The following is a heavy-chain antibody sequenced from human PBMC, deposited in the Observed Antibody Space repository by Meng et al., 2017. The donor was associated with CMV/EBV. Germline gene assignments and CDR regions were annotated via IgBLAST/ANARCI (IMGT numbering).Heavy chain of an antibody. CDR3: AGSRPGGGACDY. V-gene: IGHV4-4*07. Sequence: QVQIQESGPGLVKPLGTLSLTCICSGASNKNYNWNWGRQPAGQGLEWIGLIQVIGHTVYNPSLKSRVTVSLDASKSQFSLTLNSVTAADTATYYCAGSRPGGGACDYWGQGILVTVSS. CDR2: IQVIGHT. D-gene: IGHD3-16*01. J-gene: IGHJ4*02. CDR1: GASNKNYN.